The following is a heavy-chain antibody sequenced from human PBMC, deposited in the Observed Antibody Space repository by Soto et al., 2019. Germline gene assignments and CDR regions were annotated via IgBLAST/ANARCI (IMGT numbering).Heavy chain of an antibody. CDR2: IYYSGST. D-gene: IGHD2-2*01. J-gene: IGHJ5*02. V-gene: IGHV4-59*11. Sequence: PSETLSLTCTVSGGSISRHYWSWIRQPPGKGLEWIGYIYYSGSTNYNPSLKSRVTISVDTSKNQFSLKLSSVTAADTAVYYCARDSHFCSSTSCYWGWFDPWGQGTLVTVSS. CDR1: GGSISRHY. CDR3: ARDSHFCSSTSCYWGWFDP.